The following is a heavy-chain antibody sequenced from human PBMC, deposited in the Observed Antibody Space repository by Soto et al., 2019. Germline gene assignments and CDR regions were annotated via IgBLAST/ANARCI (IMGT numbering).Heavy chain of an antibody. CDR1: GYSISSGYK. Sequence: SETLSLTCAVSGYSISSGYKWGWIRQPPGKGLEWIGSIHHSGTTYYNPSLKSRVTISVDTSKNQFSLRLSSVTAADTAVYYCARTIYCMNGVCSPLYGMDVRSQGTTVTVSS. CDR3: ARTIYCMNGVCSPLYGMDV. D-gene: IGHD2-8*01. V-gene: IGHV4-38-2*01. J-gene: IGHJ6*02. CDR2: IHHSGTT.